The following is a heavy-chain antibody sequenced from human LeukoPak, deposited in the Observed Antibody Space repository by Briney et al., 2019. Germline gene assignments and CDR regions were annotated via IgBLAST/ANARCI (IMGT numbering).Heavy chain of an antibody. Sequence: GGSLRLSCAASGFTFSNYNFYWVRQAPGKGLEWVSSISSTSSYIYYADSVKGRFTISRDNAKNSLYLQMNSLRAEDTAVYYCARALWSGPVYYGMDVWGQGTTVTVSS. D-gene: IGHD3-10*01. CDR2: ISSTSSYI. V-gene: IGHV3-21*06. CDR3: ARALWSGPVYYGMDV. CDR1: GFTFSNYN. J-gene: IGHJ6*02.